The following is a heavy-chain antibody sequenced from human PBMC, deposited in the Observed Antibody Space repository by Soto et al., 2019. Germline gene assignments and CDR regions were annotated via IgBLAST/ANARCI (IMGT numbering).Heavy chain of an antibody. CDR1: GGSFSGYY. J-gene: IGHJ5*02. CDR2: INHSGST. CDR3: ARGEGSSWFGGSWFDP. V-gene: IGHV4-34*01. Sequence: PSETLSLTCAVYGGSFSGYYWSWIRQPPGKGLEWIGEINHSGSTNYNPSLKSRVTISVDTSKNQFSLKLSSVTAADTAVYYCARGEGSSWFGGSWFDPWGQGTLVT. D-gene: IGHD6-13*01.